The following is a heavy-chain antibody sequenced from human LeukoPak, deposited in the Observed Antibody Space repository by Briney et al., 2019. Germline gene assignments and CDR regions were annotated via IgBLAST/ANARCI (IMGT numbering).Heavy chain of an antibody. CDR2: INHSGST. D-gene: IGHD6-13*01. Sequence: SETLSLTCAVYGGSFSGYYWSWIRQPPGKGLEWIGEINHSGSTNYNPSLKSRVTISVDTSKNQFSLKLSSVTAADTAVYYCARDPGAAGSYYYMDVWGKGTTVTVSS. V-gene: IGHV4-34*01. CDR1: GGSFSGYY. CDR3: ARDPGAAGSYYYMDV. J-gene: IGHJ6*03.